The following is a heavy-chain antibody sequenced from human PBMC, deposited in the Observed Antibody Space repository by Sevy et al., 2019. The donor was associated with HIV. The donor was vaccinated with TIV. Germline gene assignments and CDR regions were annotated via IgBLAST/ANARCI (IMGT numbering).Heavy chain of an antibody. V-gene: IGHV4-39*01. J-gene: IGHJ6*03. CDR3: ARTPNTGAIARYYYYMDV. CDR2: IYYSGST. Sequence: SETLSLTCTVSGGSISSSSYYWGWIRQPPGKGLEWIGSIYYSGSTYYNPSLKSPVTISVDTSKNQFSLKLSSVTAADTAVYYCARTPNTGAIARYYYYMDVWGKGTTVTVSS. CDR1: GGSISSSSYY. D-gene: IGHD1-26*01.